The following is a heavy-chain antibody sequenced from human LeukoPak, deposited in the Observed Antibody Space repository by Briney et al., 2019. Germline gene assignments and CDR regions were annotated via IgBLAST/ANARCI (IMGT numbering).Heavy chain of an antibody. V-gene: IGHV4-59*01. CDR2: IYYSGST. Sequence: PSETLSLTCTVSGGSISNYYWSWIRQPPGKGLEWIGYIYYSGSTNHNPSLKSRVTMSVDTSKNQISLKLSSVTAADTAVYYCARAPRYSGYDYLDYWGQGTLVTVSS. CDR3: ARAPRYSGYDYLDY. D-gene: IGHD5-12*01. CDR1: GGSISNYY. J-gene: IGHJ4*02.